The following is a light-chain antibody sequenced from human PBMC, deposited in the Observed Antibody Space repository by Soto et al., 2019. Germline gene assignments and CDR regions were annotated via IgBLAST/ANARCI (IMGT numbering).Light chain of an antibody. CDR2: AAS. CDR3: QQYNNWPV. CDR1: QSVSSSN. Sequence: IVLTQSPGTLSLSPWERATLSCRASQSVSSSNLAWYQQKPGQAPRLLIYAASTRATGIPARFSGSGSGTEFTLTISSLQSEDFAVYYCQQYNNWPVFGQGTKVDIK. V-gene: IGKV3-15*01. J-gene: IGKJ1*01.